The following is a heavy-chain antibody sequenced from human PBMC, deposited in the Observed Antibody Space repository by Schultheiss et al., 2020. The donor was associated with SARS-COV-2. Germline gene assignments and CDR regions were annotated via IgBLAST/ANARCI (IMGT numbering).Heavy chain of an antibody. V-gene: IGHV3-23*01. CDR2: ISGSGGST. D-gene: IGHD2-2*01. J-gene: IGHJ4*02. Sequence: GGSLRLSCAASGFTFSSYAMSWVRQAPGKGLEWVSAISGSGGSTYYADSVKGRFTISRDNSKNTLYLQMNSLRAEDTAVYYCAKQWDIVVVPAAITFDYWGQGTLVTGS. CDR1: GFTFSSYA. CDR3: AKQWDIVVVPAAITFDY.